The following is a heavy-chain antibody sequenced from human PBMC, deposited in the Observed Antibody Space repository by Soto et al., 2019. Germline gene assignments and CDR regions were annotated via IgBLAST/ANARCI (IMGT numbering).Heavy chain of an antibody. CDR2: ISAYNGDT. V-gene: IGHV1-18*01. CDR3: ARDGSWPYYYYGMDV. J-gene: IGHJ6*02. CDR1: GYTFTTYG. D-gene: IGHD6-13*01. Sequence: QVQLVQSGDEVKKPGASVKVSCKASGYTFTTYGISWVRQAPGQGLAWMGWISAYNGDTKDAHNVQDRVSMTTDTPTSTAYLELRSLRSDDTAVSYCARDGSWPYYYYGMDVWGQGTTVTVSS.